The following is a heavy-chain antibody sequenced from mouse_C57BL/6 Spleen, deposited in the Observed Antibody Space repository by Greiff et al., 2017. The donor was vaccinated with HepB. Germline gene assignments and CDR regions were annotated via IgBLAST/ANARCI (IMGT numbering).Heavy chain of an antibody. D-gene: IGHD4-1*01. J-gene: IGHJ2*01. CDR2: IRNKANGYTT. CDR3: ARYRALAGYFDY. Sequence: EVKVEESGGGLVQPGGSLRLSCAASGFTLTDYYMSWVRQPPGKALEWLGFIRNKANGYTTEYSASVKGRFSISRYNSQSILYLQMNALRAEDSSTYYCARYRALAGYFDYWGQGTTLTVSS. CDR1: GFTLTDYY. V-gene: IGHV7-3*01.